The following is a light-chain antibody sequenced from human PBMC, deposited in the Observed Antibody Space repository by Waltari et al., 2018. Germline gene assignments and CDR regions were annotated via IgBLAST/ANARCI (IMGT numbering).Light chain of an antibody. J-gene: IGLJ2*01. V-gene: IGLV2-23*02. CDR2: AVS. CDR1: SRDVGNYKR. CDR3: SSYAGSSKGV. Sequence: QPALTQPASVSGSPGQSITISCTGTSRDVGNYKRVSWYQQHPGKAPKLMIYAVSKRPSGVADRFSGSKSGDIASLTISGLQPEDEAEYFCSSYAGSSKGVFGGGTKVTVL.